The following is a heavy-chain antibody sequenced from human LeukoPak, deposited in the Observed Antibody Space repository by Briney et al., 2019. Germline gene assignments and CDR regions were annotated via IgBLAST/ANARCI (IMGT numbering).Heavy chain of an antibody. Sequence: PSETLSLTCTVSGGSISSYYWSWIRQPPGKGLEGIGYIYYSGSTNYNPSLKSRVTISVATSKNQFSLKLSSVTAADTAVYYCARRDFWSGYLAAWGQGTLVTVSS. CDR3: ARRDFWSGYLAA. CDR1: GGSISSYY. CDR2: IYYSGST. D-gene: IGHD3-3*01. V-gene: IGHV4-59*08. J-gene: IGHJ5*02.